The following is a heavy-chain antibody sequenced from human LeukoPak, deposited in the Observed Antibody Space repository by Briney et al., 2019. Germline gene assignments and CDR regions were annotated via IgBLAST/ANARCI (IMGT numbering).Heavy chain of an antibody. CDR3: ARSGVHPYYYYGMDV. Sequence: ASVKVSCKASGGTFSSYAISWVRQAPGQGLEWMGGIIPIFGTANYAQKFQGRVTITADESTSTAYMELSSLRSEDTAVYYCARSGVHPYYYYGMDVWGQGTTVTVSS. D-gene: IGHD3-10*01. J-gene: IGHJ6*02. V-gene: IGHV1-69*01. CDR1: GGTFSSYA. CDR2: IIPIFGTA.